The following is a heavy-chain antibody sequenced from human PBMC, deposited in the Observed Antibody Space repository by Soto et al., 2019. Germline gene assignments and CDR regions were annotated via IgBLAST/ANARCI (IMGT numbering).Heavy chain of an antibody. D-gene: IGHD2-8*02. V-gene: IGHV4-34*01. CDR2: INHSGST. CDR1: GGSFSGYY. CDR3: ARDKITGLFDY. J-gene: IGHJ4*02. Sequence: QVQLQQWGAGLLKPSETLSLTCAVYGGSFSGYYWTWIRQPPGTGLEWIGKINHSGSTNYHPSLKGGGTISVDTSKNQCALKLTSVTAADTAVYYWARDKITGLFDYWGQGPLVTVSS.